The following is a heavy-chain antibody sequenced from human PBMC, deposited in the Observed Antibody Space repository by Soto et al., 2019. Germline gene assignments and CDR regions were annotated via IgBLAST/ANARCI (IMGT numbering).Heavy chain of an antibody. V-gene: IGHV3-64*01. CDR3: ARAPKAYYRFWSGYYYYMDV. CDR1: GFNLSNFD. Sequence: EVQLVASGGGLVQPGGSLRLSCAASGFNLSNFDMHWVRQAPGVGLEYVAAIGRNGGGTYYANSVRGRFTISRDNSKNTLYLEMGSLRPEDMAVYYCARAPKAYYRFWSGYYYYMDVWGKGTTVTVSS. D-gene: IGHD3-3*01. J-gene: IGHJ6*03. CDR2: IGRNGGGT.